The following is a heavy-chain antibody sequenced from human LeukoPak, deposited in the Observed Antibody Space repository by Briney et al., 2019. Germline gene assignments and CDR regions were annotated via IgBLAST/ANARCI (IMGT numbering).Heavy chain of an antibody. V-gene: IGHV4-59*01. J-gene: IGHJ4*02. CDR3: ARRDTTGYYYY. D-gene: IGHD3-22*01. CDR1: GGSISSYY. Sequence: PSETLSLTCTVPGGSISSYYWSWIRQPPGKGLEWIGLIYYSGSTNYNPSLKSRITISVDTSKNQFSLKLSSVTAADTAVYYCARRDTTGYYYYWGQGTLVTVSS. CDR2: IYYSGST.